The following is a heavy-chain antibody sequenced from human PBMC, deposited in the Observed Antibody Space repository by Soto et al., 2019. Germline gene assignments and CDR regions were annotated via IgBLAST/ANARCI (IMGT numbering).Heavy chain of an antibody. J-gene: IGHJ6*01. D-gene: IGHD6-19*01. CDR1: AWNLSYYG. CDR3: LRDMGHSRGWYSALDLGGQPTRFNV. CDR2: IRSSGSTI. V-gene: IGHV3-11*01. Sequence: SWASGAWNLSYYGMNLLRQTHGKGLEWVSYIRSSGSTIYYADAVKGRFTISRDNAKNSLYLHMNSLRAEDTAVYYGLRDMGHSRGWYSALDLGGQPTRFNV.